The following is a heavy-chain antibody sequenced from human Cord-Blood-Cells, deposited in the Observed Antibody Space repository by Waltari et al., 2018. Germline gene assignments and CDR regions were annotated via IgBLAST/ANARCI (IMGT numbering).Heavy chain of an antibody. CDR2: IYYSGST. Sequence: QVQLQESGPGLVKPSETLSLTCTVSGGSISSYYWSWIRQPPGKGLEWIGYIYYSGSTNYNPSLKSRVTISVDTSKNQFSLKLSSVTAAGTAVYYCARVGPPLDYWGQGTLVTVSS. V-gene: IGHV4-59*01. CDR3: ARVGPPLDY. CDR1: GGSISSYY. J-gene: IGHJ4*02.